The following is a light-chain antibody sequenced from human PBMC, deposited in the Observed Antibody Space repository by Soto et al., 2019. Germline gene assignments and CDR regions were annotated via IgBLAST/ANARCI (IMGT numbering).Light chain of an antibody. Sequence: EIVLTQSPGTLSLSPGERATLSCRASQSISNDYLAWYQQKPGQTPRLLIYRASSRATGIPDRFSGSGSGKDFTLTISRLEPEDFAVYYCHQYVSSPYTFGQGTKLEIK. CDR1: QSISNDY. CDR2: RAS. V-gene: IGKV3-20*01. J-gene: IGKJ2*01. CDR3: HQYVSSPYT.